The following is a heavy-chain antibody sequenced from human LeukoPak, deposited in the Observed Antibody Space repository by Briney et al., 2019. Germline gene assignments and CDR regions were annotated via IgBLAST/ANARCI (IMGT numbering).Heavy chain of an antibody. Sequence: SETLSLTCTVSGGSISSGDYYWSWIRQPARKGLEWIGRIYASGSTHYNPSLKSRVTISVDTSKNQFSLKLSSATAADTAVYYCARFSLLLPNYFDYWGQGTLVTVSS. CDR3: ARFSLLLPNYFDY. J-gene: IGHJ4*02. CDR2: IYASGST. CDR1: GGSISSGDYY. D-gene: IGHD3-22*01. V-gene: IGHV4-61*02.